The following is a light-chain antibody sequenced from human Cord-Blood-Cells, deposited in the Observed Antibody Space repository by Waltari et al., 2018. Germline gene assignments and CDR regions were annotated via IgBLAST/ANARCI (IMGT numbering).Light chain of an antibody. V-gene: IGLV2-18*02. Sequence: QSALTQPPSVSGSPGQSVTISCTGTSSDVGSYRVSWYQQPPGTAPQLMIYEVSNRPSGFPVRFSGSKSGNTASLTISGLQAEDEADYYCSSYTSSSTWVFGGGTKLTVL. CDR3: SSYTSSSTWV. CDR2: EVS. CDR1: SSDVGSYR. J-gene: IGLJ3*02.